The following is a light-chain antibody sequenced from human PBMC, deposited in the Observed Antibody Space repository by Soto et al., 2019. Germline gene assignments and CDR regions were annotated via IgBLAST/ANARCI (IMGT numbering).Light chain of an antibody. CDR3: AAWDDSLNGFYV. V-gene: IGLV1-44*01. Sequence: QSVLTQPPSASGTPGQRGTISFSGSSSNIGSDTVNWYQQLPGTAPKLLIYSNNQRPSGVPDRFSGSKSGTSASLAISGLQSEDEADYYCAAWDDSLNGFYVFGTGTKVTV. CDR2: SNN. J-gene: IGLJ1*01. CDR1: SSNIGSDT.